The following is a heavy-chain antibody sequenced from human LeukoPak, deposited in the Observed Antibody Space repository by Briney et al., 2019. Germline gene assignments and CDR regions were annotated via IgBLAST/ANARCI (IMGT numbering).Heavy chain of an antibody. CDR3: AGGFDEYCGGDCYRWYFDY. J-gene: IGHJ4*02. V-gene: IGHV1-2*02. CDR1: GYTFTGYF. CDR2: INPNSGGT. D-gene: IGHD2-21*02. Sequence: ASVKVSCKASGYTFTGYFIHWVRQAPGQGLEWMGWINPNSGGTNYAQKFQGRVTMTRDTSSSTAYMELSRLRSDDTAVYYCAGGFDEYCGGDCYRWYFDYWGQGTLVTVSS.